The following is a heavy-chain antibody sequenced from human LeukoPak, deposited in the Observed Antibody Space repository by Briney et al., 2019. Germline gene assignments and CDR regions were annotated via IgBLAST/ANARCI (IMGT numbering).Heavy chain of an antibody. J-gene: IGHJ6*03. CDR2: INPNSGGT. V-gene: IGHV1-2*02. CDR3: ARVSSSSRQSSYYYYYYMDV. D-gene: IGHD6-6*01. Sequence: GASVKVSCKASRYTFTGYYMHWVRQAPGQGLEWMGWINPNSGGTNYAQKFQGRVTMTGDTSISTAYMELSRLRSDDTAVYYCARVSSSSRQSSYYYYYYMDVWGKGTTVTVSS. CDR1: RYTFTGYY.